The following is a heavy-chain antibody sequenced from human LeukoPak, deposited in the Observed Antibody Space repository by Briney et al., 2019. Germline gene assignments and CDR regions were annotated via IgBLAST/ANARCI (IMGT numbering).Heavy chain of an antibody. V-gene: IGHV3-48*01. D-gene: IGHD5-18*01. Sequence: PGGSLRLSCAASGFNFRFYIVNWVRQAPGKGLERISYISSDAKTVNYADSVKGRFTISRDNAKNSLYLQMNSLSADDTAVYYCARVGSRYGPPNSWGQGTLVTVSS. J-gene: IGHJ4*02. CDR1: GFNFRFYI. CDR2: ISSDAKTV. CDR3: ARVGSRYGPPNS.